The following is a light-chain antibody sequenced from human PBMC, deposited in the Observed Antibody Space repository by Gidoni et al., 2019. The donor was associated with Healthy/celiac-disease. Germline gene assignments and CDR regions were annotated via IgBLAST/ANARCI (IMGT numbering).Light chain of an antibody. Sequence: QSVLTQPPSVSGAPGQRVTISSTGSSSNIGAGYDVHWYQQLPGTAPKLLIYGNSNRPSGVPDRFSGSKSGTSASLAITGLQAEDEADYYCQSYDSSTRVVFGGGTKLTVL. V-gene: IGLV1-40*01. CDR1: SSNIGAGYD. CDR2: GNS. CDR3: QSYDSSTRVV. J-gene: IGLJ2*01.